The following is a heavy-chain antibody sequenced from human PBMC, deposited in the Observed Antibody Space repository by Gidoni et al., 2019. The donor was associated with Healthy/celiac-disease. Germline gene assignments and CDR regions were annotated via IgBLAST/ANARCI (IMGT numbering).Heavy chain of an antibody. D-gene: IGHD1-1*01. CDR2: INHSGST. CDR1: GGSFSGYY. J-gene: IGHJ4*02. CDR3: ARDRATSAFFDY. Sequence: QVQLQQWGAGLLKPSETLSLTCAVYGGSFSGYYWSWIRQPPGKGLEWIGEINHSGSTNYNPSLKSRVTISVDTSKNQFSLKLSSVTAADTAVYYCARDRATSAFFDYWGQGTLVTVSS. V-gene: IGHV4-34*01.